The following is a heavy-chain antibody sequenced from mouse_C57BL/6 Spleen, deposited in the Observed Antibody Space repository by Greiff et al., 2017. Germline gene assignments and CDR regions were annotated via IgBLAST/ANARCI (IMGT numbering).Heavy chain of an antibody. V-gene: IGHV3-6*01. CDR3: ARGYYYGSSYGFAY. CDR2: ISYDGSN. D-gene: IGHD1-1*01. J-gene: IGHJ3*01. CDR1: GYSITSGYY. Sequence: EVKVEESGPGLVKPSQSLSLTCSVTGYSITSGYYWNWIRQFPGNKLEWMGYISYDGSNNYNPSHKNRISITRDTSKNQFFLKLNSVTTEDTATYYCARGYYYGSSYGFAYWGQGTLVTVSA.